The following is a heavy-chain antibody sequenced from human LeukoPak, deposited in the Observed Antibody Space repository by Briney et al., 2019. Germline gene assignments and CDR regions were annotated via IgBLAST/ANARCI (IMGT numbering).Heavy chain of an antibody. J-gene: IGHJ4*02. CDR2: INSDGSST. CDR3: VRDRFYYDRYDY. D-gene: IGHD3-22*01. V-gene: IGHV3-74*01. CDR1: GFTFSSYR. Sequence: GGSLRLSCAASGFTFSSYRMHWVRQAPGKGLVWVSRINSDGSSTDYADSVKGRFTISRDNAKNTLYLQMNSLRAEDTAVYYCVRDRFYYDRYDYWGQGTLVTVSS.